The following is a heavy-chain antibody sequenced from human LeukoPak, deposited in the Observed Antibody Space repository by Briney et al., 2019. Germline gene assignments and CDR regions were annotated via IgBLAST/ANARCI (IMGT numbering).Heavy chain of an antibody. J-gene: IGHJ3*02. CDR1: GYTFTAYY. Sequence: SVKVSCKASGYTFTAYYMNWVRQAPGQGLEWMGWINPNTGDTNYAQKLQGRVTMTTDTSTSTAYMELRSLRSDDTAVYYCAGGTTNTKGAFDMWGQGTMVTVSS. CDR2: INPNTGDT. D-gene: IGHD2-8*01. CDR3: AGGTTNTKGAFDM. V-gene: IGHV1-18*04.